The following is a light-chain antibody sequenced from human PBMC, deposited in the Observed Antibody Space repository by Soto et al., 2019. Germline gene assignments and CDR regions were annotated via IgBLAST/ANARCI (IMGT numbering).Light chain of an antibody. V-gene: IGKV1-39*01. Sequence: DTPMSLSPSSLSASVGDRVTIPCRASQSIDTYLNWYQQKPGKAPKLLIYAASSLQSGVPSRFSGSGSGTEFTLTISSLQPDDFATYFCQHSYSYSDAFGEGTKV. CDR2: AAS. CDR3: QHSYSYSDA. J-gene: IGKJ4*01. CDR1: QSIDTY.